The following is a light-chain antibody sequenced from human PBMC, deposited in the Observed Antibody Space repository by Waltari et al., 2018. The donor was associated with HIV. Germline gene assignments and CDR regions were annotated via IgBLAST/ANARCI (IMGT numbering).Light chain of an antibody. CDR3: TSYISSSSPV. Sequence: QSAPPQPASVSGSPGQSITIACTGTTNYVAASNYVSWYQHHPGKAPKVMNYEGNNRPSGVSNRFSGSKSGNTASLTISGLQAEDEADYFCTSYISSSSPVFGGWTKLTVL. V-gene: IGLV2-14*01. CDR1: TNYVAASNY. J-gene: IGLJ3*02. CDR2: EGN.